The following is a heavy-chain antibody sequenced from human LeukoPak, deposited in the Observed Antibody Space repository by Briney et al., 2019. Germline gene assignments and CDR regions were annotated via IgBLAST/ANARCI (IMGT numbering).Heavy chain of an antibody. D-gene: IGHD6-6*01. CDR3: AREKRSSIAARQDAFDI. J-gene: IGHJ3*02. Sequence: GGSLRLSCAASGFTFSSYSMNWVRQAPGKGLEWVSSISSSDTYIYHADSVKGRFTISRDNAKNSLYLQMNSLRAEDTAVYYCAREKRSSIAARQDAFDIWGQGTMVTVSS. CDR2: ISSSDTYI. CDR1: GFTFSSYS. V-gene: IGHV3-21*01.